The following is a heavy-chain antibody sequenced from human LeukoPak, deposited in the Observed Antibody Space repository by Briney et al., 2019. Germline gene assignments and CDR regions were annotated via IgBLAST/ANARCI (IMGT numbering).Heavy chain of an antibody. CDR2: IYHSGST. J-gene: IGHJ5*02. CDR3: ARFGYSSSWSLIGWFDP. D-gene: IGHD6-13*01. CDR1: GGSISSSNW. V-gene: IGHV4-4*02. Sequence: SETLSLTCAVSGGSISSSNWWSWVRQPPGKGLEWIGEIYHSGSTNYNPSLKSRVTISVDKSKNQFSLKLSSVTAADTAVYYCARFGYSSSWSLIGWFDPWGQGTLVTVSS.